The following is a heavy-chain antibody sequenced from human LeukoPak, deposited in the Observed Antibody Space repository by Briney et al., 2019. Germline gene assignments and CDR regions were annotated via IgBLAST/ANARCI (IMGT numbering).Heavy chain of an antibody. J-gene: IGHJ4*02. D-gene: IGHD5/OR15-5a*01. CDR2: IHGDGST. CDR1: GFTVSSRY. CDR3: ARGESSVCTCIDY. Sequence: PGGSLRLSCAASGFTVSSRYMSWVRQAPGKGLEWVSVIHGDGSTYYADSVKGRFTISRDNSKNTLYLQMNSLRAEDTAVYYCARGESSVCTCIDYWGQGTLVSVSS. V-gene: IGHV3-53*01.